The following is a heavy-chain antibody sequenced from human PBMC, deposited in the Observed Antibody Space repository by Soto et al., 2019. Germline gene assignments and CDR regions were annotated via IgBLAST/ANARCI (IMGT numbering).Heavy chain of an antibody. J-gene: IGHJ6*03. D-gene: IGHD6-6*01. CDR1: GGSISRYY. Sequence: SETLSHTCTVSGGSISRYYRCWLRQPLGKGLEWIGYIYYSGSTNYTPPLKSRVTISVDTSKNQSSLKLSSVTAADTAVYYCARERSDSSSSGGDYYYMDVWGKGTTVTVSS. V-gene: IGHV4-59*01. CDR2: IYYSGST. CDR3: ARERSDSSSSGGDYYYMDV.